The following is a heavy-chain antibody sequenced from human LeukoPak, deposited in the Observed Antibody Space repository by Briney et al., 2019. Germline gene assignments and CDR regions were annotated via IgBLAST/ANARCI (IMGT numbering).Heavy chain of an antibody. CDR1: GYTFNAYF. D-gene: IGHD3-10*01. Sequence: ASVKVSCKASGYTFNAYFMHWVRQAPGQGLEWMGWINPNTGATNYAQKFQGRVTLTRDTSITTVYMELSSLKSEDTAVYYCATGSGSYFTWGQGTLVTVSS. J-gene: IGHJ5*02. CDR3: ATGSGSYFT. CDR2: INPNTGAT. V-gene: IGHV1-2*02.